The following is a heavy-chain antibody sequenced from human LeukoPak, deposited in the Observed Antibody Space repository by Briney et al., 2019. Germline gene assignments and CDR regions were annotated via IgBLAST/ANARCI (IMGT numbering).Heavy chain of an antibody. CDR1: GGSISSYY. J-gene: IGHJ3*02. D-gene: IGHD5-12*01. CDR3: ARDSGYDRAFDI. V-gene: IGHV4-59*01. CDR2: IYYSGST. Sequence: SETLSLTCTVSGGSISSYYWSWIRQPPGKGLEWLGYIYYSGSTNYNPSLKSRVTISVDTSKNQFSLKLSSVTAADTAAYYCARDSGYDRAFDIWGQGTMVTVSS.